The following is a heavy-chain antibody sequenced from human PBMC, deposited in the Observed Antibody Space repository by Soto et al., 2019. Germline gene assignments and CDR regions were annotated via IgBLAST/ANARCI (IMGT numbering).Heavy chain of an antibody. Sequence: SETLSLTCRVSNVSVSGSYWAWIRQPPGKGLEWIGWVYSSGTTKYNPSLKSQVTISMDTSKNEVFLKLTSVTTSDTAVYFCAKDRGGRGPFDPWGQGTLVTVSS. J-gene: IGHJ5*01. D-gene: IGHD1-26*01. CDR3: AKDRGGRGPFDP. CDR1: NVSVSGSY. V-gene: IGHV4-59*02. CDR2: VYSSGTT.